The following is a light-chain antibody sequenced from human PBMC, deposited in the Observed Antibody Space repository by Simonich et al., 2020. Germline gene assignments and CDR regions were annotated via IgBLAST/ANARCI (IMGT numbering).Light chain of an antibody. J-gene: IGKJ2*01. CDR3: QQYYSTPYT. CDR2: WAS. Sequence: DIVMTQSPDSLAVALGERATIKCKSNQSVLYSSKNKNYLAWYQQKPGQPPKLLIYWASTRESGVPDRFSGSGSGTDFTLTISSLQAEDVAVYYCQQYYSTPYTFGQGTKLEIK. V-gene: IGKV4-1*01. CDR1: QSVLYSSKNKNY.